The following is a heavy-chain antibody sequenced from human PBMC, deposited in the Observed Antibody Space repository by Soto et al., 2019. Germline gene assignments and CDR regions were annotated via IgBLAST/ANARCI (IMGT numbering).Heavy chain of an antibody. CDR2: ISYDGSNK. J-gene: IGHJ6*02. V-gene: IGHV3-30*18. D-gene: IGHD2-2*02. Sequence: GGSLRLSCAASGFTFSSYGMHWVRQAPAKGLEWVAVISYDGSNKYYADAVRGRFTISRDNSKNTLYLQMNSLRAEDTAVYYCAKDGYCSSTSCYTGPIAARSYYYGMDVWGQGTTVTVSS. CDR3: AKDGYCSSTSCYTGPIAARSYYYGMDV. CDR1: GFTFSSYG.